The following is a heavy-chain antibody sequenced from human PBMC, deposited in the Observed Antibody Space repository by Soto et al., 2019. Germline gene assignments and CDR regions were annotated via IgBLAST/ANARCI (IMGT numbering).Heavy chain of an antibody. CDR3: ARAQGDYYYYYYMDF. D-gene: IGHD1-26*01. CDR2: TYHSGST. J-gene: IGHJ6*03. Sequence: SETLSLTCAVSSGSISSSNWWSWVRQPPGKGLEWIGETYHSGSTNYNPSLKSRVTISVDKSKNQFSLKLSSVTAADTAVYYCARAQGDYYYYYYMDFWGKGTTVTVSS. V-gene: IGHV4-4*02. CDR1: SGSISSSNW.